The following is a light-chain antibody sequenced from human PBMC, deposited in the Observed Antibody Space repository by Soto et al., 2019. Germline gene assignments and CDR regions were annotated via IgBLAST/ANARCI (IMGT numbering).Light chain of an antibody. Sequence: EILLTQSPGTLSLSPGEGATLSCRASQSVRNDYLAWYQQKPGQAPRLLIYGAYGRATGIPDRFSGSGSGTDFTLTISRLEPEDFAVYYCQQYGSPPYTFGQGTKLEI. CDR2: GAY. V-gene: IGKV3-20*01. CDR3: QQYGSPPYT. J-gene: IGKJ2*01. CDR1: QSVRNDY.